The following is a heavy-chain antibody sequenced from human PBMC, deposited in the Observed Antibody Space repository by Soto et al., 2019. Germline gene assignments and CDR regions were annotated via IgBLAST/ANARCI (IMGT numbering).Heavy chain of an antibody. D-gene: IGHD4-17*01. CDR1: GYTFTSYG. CDR2: ISAYNGNT. CDR3: ARALSYDHAYGDYVDAFDI. V-gene: IGHV1-18*01. J-gene: IGHJ3*02. Sequence: QVQLVQSGAEVKKPGASVKVSCKASGYTFTSYGISWVRQAPGQGREGMGWISAYNGNTNYAQKLQGRVTMTTDTSTRTAYIELRSLRSDDTAVYYCARALSYDHAYGDYVDAFDIWGQGTMVTVSS.